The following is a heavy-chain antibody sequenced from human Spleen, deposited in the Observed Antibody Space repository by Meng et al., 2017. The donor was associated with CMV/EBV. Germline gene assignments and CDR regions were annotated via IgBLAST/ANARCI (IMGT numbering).Heavy chain of an antibody. V-gene: IGHV3-74*01. CDR1: GFTFNTYW. CDR3: ARERGSVTIFGVVASGGMDV. D-gene: IGHD3-3*01. CDR2: INSDGSST. Sequence: GGSLRLSCAASGFTFNTYWMHWVRQAPGKGLVWVSRINSDGSSTSYADSVKGRFTISRDNAKNTLYLQMNSLRAEDTAVYYCARERGSVTIFGVVASGGMDVWGQGTTVTVSS. J-gene: IGHJ6*02.